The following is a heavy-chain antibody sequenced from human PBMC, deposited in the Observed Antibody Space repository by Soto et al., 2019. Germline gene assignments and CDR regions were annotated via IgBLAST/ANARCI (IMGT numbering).Heavy chain of an antibody. CDR2: IYYSGST. CDR1: GGSISSYY. J-gene: IGHJ5*02. Sequence: QVQLQESGPGLVKPSETLSLTCTVSGGSISSYYWSWIRQTPGKGLEWIGYIYYSGSTNYSTSLKSRVTISIATSKNQFSLMLTSVTAADTAVYYCARRTALSGFDPWGQGTLVTVSS. CDR3: ARRTALSGFDP. V-gene: IGHV4-59*08.